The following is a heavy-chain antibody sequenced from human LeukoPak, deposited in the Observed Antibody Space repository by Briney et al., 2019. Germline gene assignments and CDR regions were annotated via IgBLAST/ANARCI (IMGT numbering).Heavy chain of an antibody. Sequence: PSETLSLTCTVSGGSISSSSYYWGWIRQPPGKGLEWIGSIYYSGSTYYNPSLKSRVTISVDTSKNQFSLKLSSVTAADTAVYYCARLGNYDSSGYTDNWFDPWGQGTLVTVSS. J-gene: IGHJ5*02. CDR2: IYYSGST. CDR1: GGSISSSSYY. D-gene: IGHD3-22*01. V-gene: IGHV4-39*01. CDR3: ARLGNYDSSGYTDNWFDP.